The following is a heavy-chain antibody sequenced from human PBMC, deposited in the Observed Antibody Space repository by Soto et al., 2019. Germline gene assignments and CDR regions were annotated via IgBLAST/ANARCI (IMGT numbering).Heavy chain of an antibody. V-gene: IGHV4-59*01. CDR1: GGSTTNYY. D-gene: IGHD5-18*01. CDR2: IYYSGIT. CDR3: ARGGGYSYGYSDY. Sequence: SETLSLTCIVSGGSTTNYYWTWIRQPPGKGLEWIGSIYYSGITHYNPSLKSRVTISVDTSKNQFSLKLNSVTAADTAVYYCARGGGYSYGYSDYWGQGTMVTVSS. J-gene: IGHJ4*02.